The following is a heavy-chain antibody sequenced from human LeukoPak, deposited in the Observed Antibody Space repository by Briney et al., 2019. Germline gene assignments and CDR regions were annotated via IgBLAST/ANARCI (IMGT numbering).Heavy chain of an antibody. CDR3: ARDLYSGSSMVVYDY. J-gene: IGHJ4*02. Sequence: GGSLRLSCAASGFSFDDHAMHWVRQGPGKGLEWVSSISSSSYIYYADSVKGRFTISRDNAKNSLYLQMNSLRAEDTAVYYCARDLYSGSSMVVYDYWGQGTLVTVSS. CDR2: ISSSSYI. D-gene: IGHD1-26*01. CDR1: GFSFDDHA. V-gene: IGHV3-69-1*01.